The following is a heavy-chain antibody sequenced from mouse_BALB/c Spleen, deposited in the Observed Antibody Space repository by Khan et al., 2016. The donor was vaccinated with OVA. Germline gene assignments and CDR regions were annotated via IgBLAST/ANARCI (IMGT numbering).Heavy chain of an antibody. CDR2: IYPSDRYT. CDR1: GYTFTTYW. V-gene: IGHV1-69*02. CDR3: AAGLPMDH. D-gene: IGHD1-1*02. J-gene: IGHJ2*01. Sequence: QVQLQQPGAELVRPGASVKLSCKASGYTFTTYWINWVKQRPGQGLEWIGNIYPSDRYTTYNQKFKDKATLTVDKFSRTAYMHLSSPTAEDSAVYYCAAGLPMDHWGQGTTRAVSS.